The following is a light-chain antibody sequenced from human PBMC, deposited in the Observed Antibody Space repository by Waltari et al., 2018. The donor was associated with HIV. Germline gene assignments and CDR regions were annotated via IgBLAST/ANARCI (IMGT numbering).Light chain of an antibody. CDR3: NSRDSSGSPWV. CDR1: SPRNSY. Sequence: VSVALGQTIRITCQGDSPRNSYASWYQQKPGQAPLLVLYGRNDRPSGIPDRFSGSKSGNTSSLTISGVQAEDEADYYCNSRDSSGSPWVFGGGTKLTVL. V-gene: IGLV3-19*01. CDR2: GRN. J-gene: IGLJ3*02.